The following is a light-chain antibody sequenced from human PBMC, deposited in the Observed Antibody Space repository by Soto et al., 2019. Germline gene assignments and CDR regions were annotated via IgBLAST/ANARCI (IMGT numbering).Light chain of an antibody. V-gene: IGLV1-44*01. Sequence: QSVLTQPPSASGSPGQRVIISCSGSSSYIGNNAVNWYQHLPGTSPKLLIYRNSQRPSGVPDRFSGSKSGTSASLAISGLQSEDDTDYYCATWDDSLDGWVFGGGTQLTVL. CDR2: RNS. J-gene: IGLJ3*02. CDR1: SSYIGNNA. CDR3: ATWDDSLDGWV.